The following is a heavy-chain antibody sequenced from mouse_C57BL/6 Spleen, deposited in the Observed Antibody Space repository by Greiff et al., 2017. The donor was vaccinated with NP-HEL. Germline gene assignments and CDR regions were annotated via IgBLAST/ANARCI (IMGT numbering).Heavy chain of an antibody. Sequence: EVKLVESGGGLVQPGGSLKLSSAASGFTFRDYYMSWFRPTPEKRLEWVAYISNGGVGPYYPDTVKGRFTISRANAKNTLYLQMSRLKSEDTAMYYCARHETLYDYASWFAYWGQGTLVTVSA. V-gene: IGHV5-12*01. D-gene: IGHD2-4*01. CDR1: GFTFRDYY. J-gene: IGHJ3*01. CDR3: ARHETLYDYASWFAY. CDR2: ISNGGVGP.